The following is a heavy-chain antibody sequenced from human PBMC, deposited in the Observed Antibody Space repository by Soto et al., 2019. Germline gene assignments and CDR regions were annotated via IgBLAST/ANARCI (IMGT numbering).Heavy chain of an antibody. CDR3: TRVPTIFGVVIRSFYYMDV. CDR2: IRSKAYGGTT. CDR1: GFTFGDYA. V-gene: IGHV3-49*03. D-gene: IGHD3-3*01. J-gene: IGHJ6*03. Sequence: PGGSLRLSCTASGFTFGDYAMSWFRQAPEKGLEWVGFIRSKAYGGTTEYAASVKGRFTISRDDSKSIAYLQMNSLKTEDTAVYYCTRVPTIFGVVIRSFYYMDVWGKGTTVTVSS.